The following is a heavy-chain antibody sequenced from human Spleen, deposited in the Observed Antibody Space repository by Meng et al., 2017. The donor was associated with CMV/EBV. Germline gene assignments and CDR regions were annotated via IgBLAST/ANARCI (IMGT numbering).Heavy chain of an antibody. Sequence: GESLKISCAASGFTFSSYAMSWVRQAPGKGLEWVSAISGSGGSTYYEDSVKGRFTISRDNSKNTLYLQMNSLRAEDTAVYYCAKAGGQLVLSYWGQGTLVTVSS. D-gene: IGHD6-6*01. V-gene: IGHV3-23*01. CDR2: ISGSGGST. J-gene: IGHJ4*02. CDR1: GFTFSSYA. CDR3: AKAGGQLVLSY.